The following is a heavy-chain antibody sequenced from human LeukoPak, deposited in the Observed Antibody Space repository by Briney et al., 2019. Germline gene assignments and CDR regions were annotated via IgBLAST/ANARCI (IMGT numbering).Heavy chain of an antibody. CDR1: GYTFTSYY. CDR3: ARDGAPEGYYYFDY. V-gene: IGHV1-46*01. D-gene: IGHD6-13*01. Sequence: ASVKLSCKASGYTFTSYYMHWVRQAPGQGLEWMGVISPSVVGTTYAQKLQGRVTMTTDTSTSTAYMELRSLRSDDTAVYYCARDGAPEGYYYFDYWGQGTLVTVSS. CDR2: ISPSVVGT. J-gene: IGHJ4*02.